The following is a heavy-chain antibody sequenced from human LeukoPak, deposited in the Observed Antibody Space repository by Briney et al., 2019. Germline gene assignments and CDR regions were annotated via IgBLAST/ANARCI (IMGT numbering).Heavy chain of an antibody. J-gene: IGHJ4*02. Sequence: GGSLRLSCAASGFTFSSYSMNWVRQAPGKGLEWVSSISSSSSYIYYADSVKGRFTISRDNAKNSLYLQMNSLRAEDTAVYYCAREFLGYSSSSYMVGSNFDYWGQGTLVTVSS. CDR2: ISSSSSYI. V-gene: IGHV3-21*01. CDR1: GFTFSSYS. D-gene: IGHD6-13*01. CDR3: AREFLGYSSSSYMVGSNFDY.